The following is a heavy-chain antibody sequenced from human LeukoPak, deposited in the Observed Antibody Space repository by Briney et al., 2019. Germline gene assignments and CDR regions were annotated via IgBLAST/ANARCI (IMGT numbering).Heavy chain of an antibody. CDR3: ARKRSRAYSSGWYY. V-gene: IGHV1-69*01. Sequence: GSSVKLSCKASGGTFSSYAISWVRQAPGQGLEWMGGIIPIFGTANYAQRFQGRVTITADESTSTAYMELSSLRSEDTAVYYCARKRSRAYSSGWYYWGQGTLVTVSS. CDR2: IIPIFGTA. CDR1: GGTFSSYA. D-gene: IGHD6-19*01. J-gene: IGHJ4*02.